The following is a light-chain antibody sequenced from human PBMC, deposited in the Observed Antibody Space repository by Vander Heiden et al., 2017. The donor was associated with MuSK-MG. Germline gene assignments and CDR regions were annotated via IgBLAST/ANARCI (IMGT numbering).Light chain of an antibody. CDR3: QQSYSTP. V-gene: IGKV1-39*01. J-gene: IGKJ1*01. CDR2: AAS. Sequence: DIQTTQSPSSLSASVGDRVTITCRASQSISSYLNWYQQKPGKAPKLLIYAASSLQSGVPSRFSGSGSGTDFTLTISSLQPEDFATYYCQQSYSTPFGQGTKVEIK. CDR1: QSISSY.